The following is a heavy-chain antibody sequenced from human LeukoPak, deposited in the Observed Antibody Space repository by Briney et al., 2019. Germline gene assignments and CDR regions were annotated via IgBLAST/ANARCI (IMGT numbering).Heavy chain of an antibody. J-gene: IGHJ4*02. CDR3: ASEYYSSTSCPIGGFDY. CDR1: GGTFSSYA. Sequence: SVKVSCKASGGTFSSYAISWVRQAPGQGLEWMGGIIPIFGTANYAQKFQGRVTITTDESTSTAYMELSSLRSEDTAVYYCASEYYSSTSCPIGGFDYWGQGTLVTVSS. D-gene: IGHD2-2*01. V-gene: IGHV1-69*05. CDR2: IIPIFGTA.